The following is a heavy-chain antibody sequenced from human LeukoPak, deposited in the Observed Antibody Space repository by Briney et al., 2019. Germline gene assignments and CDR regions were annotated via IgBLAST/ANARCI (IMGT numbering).Heavy chain of an antibody. D-gene: IGHD3-10*01. Sequence: SETLSLTCTVSGGSISSYYWSWIRQPPGKGLDWIGYIYYSGSTNYYPSLKSRVTISVDTSKNQFSLKLSSVTAADTAVYYCAREYYYGSGSPINWFDPWGQGTLVTVSS. CDR1: GGSISSYY. J-gene: IGHJ5*02. V-gene: IGHV4-59*01. CDR2: IYYSGST. CDR3: AREYYYGSGSPINWFDP.